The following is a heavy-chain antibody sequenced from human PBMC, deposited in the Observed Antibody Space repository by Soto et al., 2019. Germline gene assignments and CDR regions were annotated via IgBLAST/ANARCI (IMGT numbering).Heavy chain of an antibody. CDR3: AKVGSYYDILTGFYYYYGMDV. D-gene: IGHD3-9*01. CDR2: ISGSGGST. V-gene: IGHV3-23*01. CDR1: GFTFSSYS. J-gene: IGHJ6*02. Sequence: PGGSRRLSCAASGFTFSSYSMSWVRQAPWKGLEWVSAISGSGGSTYYADSVKGRFTISRDNSKNTLYLQMNSLRAEDTAVYYCAKVGSYYDILTGFYYYYGMDVRGQGTTVTVSS.